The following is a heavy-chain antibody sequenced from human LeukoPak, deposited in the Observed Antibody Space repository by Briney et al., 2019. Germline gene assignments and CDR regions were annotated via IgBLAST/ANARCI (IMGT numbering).Heavy chain of an antibody. D-gene: IGHD3-22*01. CDR3: ARAVVIRDYYYGMDV. Sequence: PSETLSLTCTVSGGSISSYYWSWIRQPPGKGPEWIGYIYYSGSTNYNPSLKSRVTISVDTSKNQFSLKLSSVTAADTAVYYCARAVVIRDYYYGMDVWGQGTTVTVSS. V-gene: IGHV4-59*01. CDR2: IYYSGST. J-gene: IGHJ6*02. CDR1: GGSISSYY.